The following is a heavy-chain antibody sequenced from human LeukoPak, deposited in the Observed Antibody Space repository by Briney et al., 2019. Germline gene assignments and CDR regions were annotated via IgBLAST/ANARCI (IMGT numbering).Heavy chain of an antibody. Sequence: PSETLSLTCAVSGGSISFYYWSWIRQPPGKGLEWIGYIYTTGSTNYNPSLKSRVTISVDTSKNQFSLNLSSVTAADTAVYYCARDKGLRPTERFDSWGQGTLVTVSS. V-gene: IGHV4-59*01. CDR2: IYTTGST. D-gene: IGHD3/OR15-3a*01. CDR1: GGSISFYY. J-gene: IGHJ4*02. CDR3: ARDKGLRPTERFDS.